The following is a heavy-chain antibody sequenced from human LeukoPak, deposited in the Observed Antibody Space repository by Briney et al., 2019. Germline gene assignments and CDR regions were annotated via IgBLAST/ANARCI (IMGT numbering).Heavy chain of an antibody. Sequence: GGSLRLSCAASGFTFSNYAMNWVRQAPGKGLEWVSGISYSGANTHYADSVEGRFTVSRDNSRNTLHLEMNSLRAEDTAVYYCAKVRDTSGWYHFDNWGQGTLVTASS. CDR2: ISYSGANT. J-gene: IGHJ4*02. CDR3: AKVRDTSGWYHFDN. CDR1: GFTFSNYA. D-gene: IGHD6-19*01. V-gene: IGHV3-23*01.